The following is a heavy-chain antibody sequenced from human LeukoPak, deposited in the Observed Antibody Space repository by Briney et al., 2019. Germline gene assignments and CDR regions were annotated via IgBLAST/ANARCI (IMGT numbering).Heavy chain of an antibody. J-gene: IGHJ3*02. D-gene: IGHD2-2*01. CDR1: GVSISSGGYY. CDR3: ARARSYCSSTSCYEIDAFDI. Sequence: TSETLSLTCTVSGVSISSGGYYWRWIRQQPGKGLEWIGYIYYSGSTYYNPSLKSRFTISVDTSKNQFSLKLSSVTAADTAVYYCARARSYCSSTSCYEIDAFDIWGQGTMVTVSS. V-gene: IGHV4-31*03. CDR2: IYYSGST.